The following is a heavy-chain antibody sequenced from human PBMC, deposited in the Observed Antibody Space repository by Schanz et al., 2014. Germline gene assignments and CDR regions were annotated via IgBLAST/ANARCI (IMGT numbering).Heavy chain of an antibody. V-gene: IGHV3-21*01. Sequence: VDLVESGGGVVQPGRSLTLSCAVSTSLFSRSVIHWVRQAPGKGLEWVSSLSSSGLYTFYADLAGGRFTISRDDAKNSLFLEMNNLRTEDTAVYFCARDIKKQLVDSKDYYYGMDVWGQGTTVTVSS. CDR1: TSLFSRSV. CDR3: ARDIKKQLVDSKDYYYGMDV. CDR2: LSSSGLYT. J-gene: IGHJ6*02. D-gene: IGHD6-13*01.